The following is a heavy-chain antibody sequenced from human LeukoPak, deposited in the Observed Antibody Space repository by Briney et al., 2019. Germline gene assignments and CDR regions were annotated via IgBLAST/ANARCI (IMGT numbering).Heavy chain of an antibody. CDR2: IYSGGST. D-gene: IGHD2-2*01. V-gene: IGHV3-53*04. CDR1: GFTFSSYA. CDR3: ARGGCSSTSCYVDGYYGMDV. Sequence: GGSLRLSCAASGFTFSSYAMSWVRQAPGKGLEWVSVIYSGGSTYYADSVKGRFTISRHNSKNTLYLQMNSLRAEDTAVYYCARGGCSSTSCYVDGYYGMDVWGQGTTVTVSS. J-gene: IGHJ6*02.